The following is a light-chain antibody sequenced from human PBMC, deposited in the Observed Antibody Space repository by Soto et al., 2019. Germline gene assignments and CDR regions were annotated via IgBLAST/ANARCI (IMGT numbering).Light chain of an antibody. Sequence: QSALTQPASVSGSPGQSITISCTGTSSDVGNYNLVSWYQHHPGKAPKLMIYEGSKRPSGVSNRLSGSKSGNTASLTISGLQAEDEADYYCCSYAGSPTLLFGGGTKLTVL. CDR2: EGS. CDR3: CSYAGSPTLL. CDR1: SSDVGNYNL. J-gene: IGLJ2*01. V-gene: IGLV2-23*01.